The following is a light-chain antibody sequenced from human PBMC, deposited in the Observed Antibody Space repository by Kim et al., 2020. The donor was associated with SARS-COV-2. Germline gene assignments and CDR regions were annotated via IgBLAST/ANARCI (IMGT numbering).Light chain of an antibody. CDR3: AAWDDSLTVV. CDR2: RNN. J-gene: IGLJ2*01. V-gene: IGLV1-47*01. CDR1: RSNIGSNY. Sequence: PGQGVTISCSGSRSNIGSNYVYWYQQLPGTAPKLLIYRNNQRPSGVPDRFSGSKSGTSASLAISGLRSEDEADYYCAAWDDSLTVVFGGGTQLTVL.